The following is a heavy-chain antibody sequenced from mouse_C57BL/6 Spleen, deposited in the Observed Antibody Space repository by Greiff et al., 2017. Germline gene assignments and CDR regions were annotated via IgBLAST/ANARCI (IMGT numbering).Heavy chain of an antibody. CDR1: GFTFSDYG. CDR3: ARMYGSSYVNYAMDY. D-gene: IGHD1-1*01. CDR2: ISSGSSTI. V-gene: IGHV5-17*01. J-gene: IGHJ4*01. Sequence: EVMLVESGGGLVKPGGSLKLSCAASGFTFSDYGMHWVRQAPEKGLEWVAYISSGSSTIYYADTVKGRFTISRDNAKNTLFLQMTSLRSEDTAMYYCARMYGSSYVNYAMDYWGQGTSVTVS.